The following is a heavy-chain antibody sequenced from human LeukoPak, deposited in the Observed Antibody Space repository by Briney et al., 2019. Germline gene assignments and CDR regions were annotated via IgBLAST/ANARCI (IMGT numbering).Heavy chain of an antibody. V-gene: IGHV4-59*01. Sequence: SETLSLTCTVSVGSISNYYWNGIRQPPGKGLEWIGYIYYSGTTNYNPSLKSRVTISVDTSKNQFSLKLSSVTAADTAVYYCARISSSWSSDGYYYYMDVWGKGTTVTVSS. D-gene: IGHD6-13*01. J-gene: IGHJ6*03. CDR2: IYYSGTT. CDR1: VGSISNYY. CDR3: ARISSSWSSDGYYYYMDV.